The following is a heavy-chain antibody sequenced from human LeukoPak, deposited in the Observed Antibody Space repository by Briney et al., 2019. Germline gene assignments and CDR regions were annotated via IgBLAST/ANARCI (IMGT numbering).Heavy chain of an antibody. CDR1: GYTFSGYF. Sequence: GASVKVSCKTSGYTFSGYFIHWIRQAPGQGLEWMGRINPNTGGTNYAQKFQGRVTMTSDSSIRSAHMDLSRLSLDDSAVYYCALGGSSDLEWLVDYFDHWGQGSLVLVSS. D-gene: IGHD3-3*01. CDR2: INPNTGGT. V-gene: IGHV1-2*06. CDR3: ALGGSSDLEWLVDYFDH. J-gene: IGHJ4*02.